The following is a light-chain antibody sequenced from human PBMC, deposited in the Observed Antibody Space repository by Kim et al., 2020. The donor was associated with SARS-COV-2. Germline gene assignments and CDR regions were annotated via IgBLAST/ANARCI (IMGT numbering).Light chain of an antibody. Sequence: SSELTRDPAVSVGLGQTVTITCQGDSLRTYYATWYQQKSGQAPVLVFYGKNKRPSGIPDRFSGSDSGNTASLTVTGAQAEDEADYYCQSRDSSGNYVIFG. CDR1: SLRTYY. V-gene: IGLV3-19*01. J-gene: IGLJ2*01. CDR3: QSRDSSGNYVI. CDR2: GKN.